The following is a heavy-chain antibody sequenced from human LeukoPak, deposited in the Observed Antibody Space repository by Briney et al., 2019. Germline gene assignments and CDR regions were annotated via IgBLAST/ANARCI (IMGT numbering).Heavy chain of an antibody. Sequence: GGSLNPSLAAFGSPFSSYPRAWAPPPPGKGLGWVSAFSGSGGSTYYADSVKGRFTISRDNSKNTLYLQMNSLRAEDTAVYYCAKADIYCSSTSCLYFDYWGQGTLVTVSS. J-gene: IGHJ4*02. CDR3: AKADIYCSSTSCLYFDY. CDR1: GSPFSSYP. D-gene: IGHD2-2*01. V-gene: IGHV3-23*01. CDR2: FSGSGGST.